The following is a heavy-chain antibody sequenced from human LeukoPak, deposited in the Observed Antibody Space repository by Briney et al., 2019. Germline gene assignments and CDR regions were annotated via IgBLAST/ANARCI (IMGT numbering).Heavy chain of an antibody. J-gene: IGHJ4*02. CDR1: GYTFTTYD. D-gene: IGHD6-19*01. V-gene: IGHV1-8*03. Sequence: ATVKVSCKASGYTFTTYDINWVRQATGQGLEWMGWMNPNSGYTGYAQKFQGRVTITRDTSISTAYMELSSLRSEDTAVYYCARVAGSIDYWGQGTLVTVSS. CDR3: ARVAGSIDY. CDR2: MNPNSGYT.